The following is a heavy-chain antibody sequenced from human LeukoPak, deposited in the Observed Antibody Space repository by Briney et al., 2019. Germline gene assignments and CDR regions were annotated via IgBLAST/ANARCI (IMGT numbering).Heavy chain of an antibody. V-gene: IGHV3-48*02. Sequence: PSGSHRLSCAASGVTFSSYSMNWVRQAPGKGLEWLSYISSGSSNMYYAESVKGRFTISRDNAKNSLYLQMNSLRDEDTAVYYCARYHATPEAGAFDSWGQGTLVTVSS. CDR2: ISSGSSNM. J-gene: IGHJ4*02. D-gene: IGHD2-8*01. CDR1: GVTFSSYS. CDR3: ARYHATPEAGAFDS.